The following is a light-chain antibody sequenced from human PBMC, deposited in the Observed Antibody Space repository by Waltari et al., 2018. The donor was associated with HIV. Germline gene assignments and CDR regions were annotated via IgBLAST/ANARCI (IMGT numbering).Light chain of an antibody. CDR2: AAS. Sequence: DIQMTQSPSSLSASVGDRVTIACRSSQNINNYLNWYQQKPGKAPKLLISAASTLQGGVPSRFSGSGSGTDFTLTISSLQPDDFATYYCQQSYISPPYTFGQGTNLEIK. V-gene: IGKV1-39*01. CDR1: QNINNY. CDR3: QQSYISPPYT. J-gene: IGKJ2*01.